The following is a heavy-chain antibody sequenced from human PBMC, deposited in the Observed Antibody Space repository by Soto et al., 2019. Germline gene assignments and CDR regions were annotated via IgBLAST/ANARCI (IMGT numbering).Heavy chain of an antibody. J-gene: IGHJ6*02. V-gene: IGHV3-21*01. D-gene: IGHD6-6*01. CDR3: ARDCIAARPCGMDV. Sequence: GSLGRSCAASGFTFSRYSVDWVRPAPGKGVGWVSSISSSRSDIYNADAVKGRFTISRDNAKNSLYLQMNSLRAEDTAVDYCARDCIAARPCGMDVWGQGTTVTVSS. CDR1: GFTFSRYS. CDR2: ISSSRSDI.